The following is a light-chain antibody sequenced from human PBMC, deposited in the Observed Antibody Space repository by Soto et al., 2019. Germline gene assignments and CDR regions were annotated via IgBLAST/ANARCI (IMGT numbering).Light chain of an antibody. CDR2: KAS. CDR1: QSVSTW. J-gene: IGKJ4*01. CDR3: QKYNSFPFT. Sequence: DIQMTQSPSTLSASVGDRVTITCRASQSVSTWLAWYQQKPGKAPKLMIYKASTLESGVPSSFRGSGSRTEFTITISSLQPDDFATYYCQKYNSFPFTFGGGPRWIS. V-gene: IGKV1-5*03.